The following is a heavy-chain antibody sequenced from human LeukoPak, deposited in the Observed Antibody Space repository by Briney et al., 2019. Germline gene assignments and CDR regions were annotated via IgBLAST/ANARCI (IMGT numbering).Heavy chain of an antibody. CDR2: IIPIFTTT. CDR3: ASRSTVSEHPDSSGYKEY. Sequence: ASVKVSCKASGGTFSRFTFNWVRQAPGQGLEWMGMIIPIFTTTTYAQNFQGRVTITADTSTNTVYMELSSLKSDDTAVYYCASRSTVSEHPDSSGYKEYWGQGTLVAVSS. J-gene: IGHJ4*02. CDR1: GGTFSRFT. V-gene: IGHV1-69*08. D-gene: IGHD3-22*01.